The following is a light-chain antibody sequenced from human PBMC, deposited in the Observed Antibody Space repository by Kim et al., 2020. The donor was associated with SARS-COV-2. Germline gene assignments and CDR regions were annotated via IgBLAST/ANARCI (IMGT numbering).Light chain of an antibody. J-gene: IGKJ1*01. CDR1: QSVRSN. Sequence: ETVMTQSPATLSVSPGERATLSCRASQSVRSNLAWYQQKPGQAPRLLIYGASTRPTGIPARFSGSGSGTEFTLTISSLQSEDFVVYFCQQYDNWPPWTFGQGTKVDIK. V-gene: IGKV3-15*01. CDR2: GAS. CDR3: QQYDNWPPWT.